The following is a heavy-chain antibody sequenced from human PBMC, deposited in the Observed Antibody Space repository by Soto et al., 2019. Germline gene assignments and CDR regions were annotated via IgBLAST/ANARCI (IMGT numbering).Heavy chain of an antibody. J-gene: IGHJ4*02. CDR3: VQGYGGLDG. Sequence: LRLSCSASGFPLGTHDMGWVRQAAGTGLEWVSRIDTGGSRTNYADSVKGRFTMSRDNAKSTAFLQMNSLRAEDTAVYYCVQGYGGLDGWGQGTLVTVSS. CDR2: IDTGGSRT. V-gene: IGHV3-74*01. CDR1: GFPLGTHD. D-gene: IGHD5-18*01.